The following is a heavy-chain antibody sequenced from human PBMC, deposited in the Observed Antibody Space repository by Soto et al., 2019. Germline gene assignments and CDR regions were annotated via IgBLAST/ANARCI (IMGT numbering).Heavy chain of an antibody. V-gene: IGHV3-73*01. CDR1: GFTFSGSS. J-gene: IGHJ4*02. Sequence: PGGSLRLSCAASGFTFSGSSVHWVRQASGKGLEWVGRIRNKANSYATAYAASGRGRFTISRDDSKDTAFLQMNSLNTEDTAVYYCISQSPADMIRTWGQGPLVTVSS. CDR3: ISQSPADMIRT. D-gene: IGHD3-22*01. CDR2: IRNKANSYAT.